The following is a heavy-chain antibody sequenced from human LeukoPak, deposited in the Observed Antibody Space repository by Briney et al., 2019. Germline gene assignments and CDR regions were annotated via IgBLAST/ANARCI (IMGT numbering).Heavy chain of an antibody. CDR1: GFTFSSYW. D-gene: IGHD3-9*01. CDR3: ARGDSSDILTGSGAFDI. CDR2: INSDGSST. J-gene: IGHJ3*02. Sequence: GGSLRLSCAASGFTFSSYWMHWVRQAPGKGLVWVSRINSDGSSTSYADSVKGRFTISRDNAKNTLYLQMNSLRAEDTAVYYCARGDSSDILTGSGAFDIWGQGTMVTVSS. V-gene: IGHV3-74*01.